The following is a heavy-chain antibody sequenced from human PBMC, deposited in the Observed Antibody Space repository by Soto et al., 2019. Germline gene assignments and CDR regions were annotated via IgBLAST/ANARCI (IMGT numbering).Heavy chain of an antibody. Sequence: SETLSLTCTVSGGSISSSSYYWGWIRQPPGKGLEWIGSIYYSGSTYYNPSLKSRVTISVDTSKNQFSLKLSSVTAADTAVYYCARHRSTVTTDYWGQGTLVTVSS. J-gene: IGHJ4*02. CDR1: GGSISSSSYY. CDR3: ARHRSTVTTDY. CDR2: IYYSGST. V-gene: IGHV4-39*01. D-gene: IGHD4-17*01.